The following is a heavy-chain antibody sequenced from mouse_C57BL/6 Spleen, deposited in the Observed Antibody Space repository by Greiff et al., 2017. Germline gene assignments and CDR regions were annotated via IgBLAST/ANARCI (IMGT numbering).Heavy chain of an antibody. J-gene: IGHJ2*01. V-gene: IGHV1-26*01. CDR3: ARAKNGDGDY. CDR1: GYTFTDYY. Sequence: EVQLQQSGPELVKPGASVKISCKASGYTFTDYYMNWVKQRHGKSLEWIGDINPNNGGSSYNQKFKGKATLTVDKSSSTAYMELRSLTSEDSAVYYCARAKNGDGDYWGQGTTHTVSS. CDR2: INPNNGGS. D-gene: IGHD4-1*01.